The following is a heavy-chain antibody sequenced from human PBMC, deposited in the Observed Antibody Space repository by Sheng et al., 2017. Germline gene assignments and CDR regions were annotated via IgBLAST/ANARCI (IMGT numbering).Heavy chain of an antibody. CDR1: GGSFSGYY. Sequence: QVQLQQWGAGLLKPPETLSLTCAVYGGSFSGYYWSWIRQPPGKGLEWIGEINHSGSTNYNPSLKSRVTISVDTSKNQFSLKLSSVTAADTAVYYCARGRELPNIVGATILFDYWGQGTLVTVSS. CDR2: INHSGST. CDR3: ARGRELPNIVGATILFDY. V-gene: IGHV4-34*01. J-gene: IGHJ4*02. D-gene: IGHD1-26*01.